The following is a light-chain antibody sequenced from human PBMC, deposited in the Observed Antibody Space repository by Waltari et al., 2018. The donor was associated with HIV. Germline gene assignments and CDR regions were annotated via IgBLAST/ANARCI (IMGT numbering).Light chain of an antibody. J-gene: IGLJ2*01. CDR2: GNS. CDR3: QSYDSSLSDVV. V-gene: IGLV1-40*01. CDR1: SSNIGAGYD. Sequence: QSVLTQPPSVSGAPGQRVTISCTGSSSNIGAGYDVHWYQQLPGTAPKLLIYGNSNRPSGVPDRCSGSKSGTSASLAITVLQAEDEADYYCQSYDSSLSDVVFGGGTKLTVL.